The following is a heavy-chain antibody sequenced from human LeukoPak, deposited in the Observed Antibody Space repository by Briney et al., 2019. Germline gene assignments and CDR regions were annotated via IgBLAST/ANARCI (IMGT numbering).Heavy chain of an antibody. V-gene: IGHV4-39*01. CDR3: ARRGYYYDSSGYSPFDY. Sequence: PSETLSLTCTVSGGSISSSSYYWGWIRQPPGKGLEWIGSIYYSGSTYYNPSLKSRVTIPVDTSKNQFSLKLSSVTAADTAVYYCARRGYYYDSSGYSPFDYWGQGTLVTVSS. D-gene: IGHD3-22*01. CDR2: IYYSGST. CDR1: GGSISSSSYY. J-gene: IGHJ4*02.